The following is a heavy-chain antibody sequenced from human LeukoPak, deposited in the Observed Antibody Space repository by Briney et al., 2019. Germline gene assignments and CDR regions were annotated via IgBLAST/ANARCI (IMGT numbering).Heavy chain of an antibody. CDR1: GFTFSSYA. CDR2: ISGSGGST. Sequence: AGGSLRLSCAASGFTFSSYAMSWVRQAPGKGLEWVSAISGSGGSTYYADSVKGRFTISRDNSKNTLYLQMNSLRAEDTAVYYCAKAREDYYDSSGFFDYWGQGTLVTVSS. J-gene: IGHJ4*02. D-gene: IGHD3-22*01. CDR3: AKAREDYYDSSGFFDY. V-gene: IGHV3-23*01.